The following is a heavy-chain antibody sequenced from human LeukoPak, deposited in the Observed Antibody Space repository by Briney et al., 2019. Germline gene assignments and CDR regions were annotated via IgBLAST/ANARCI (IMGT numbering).Heavy chain of an antibody. CDR3: AMNWNCDY. CDR2: ITNNGVST. Sequence: PGGSLRLSYSASVFTFSDHAPAWVRQAPGKGLEYVSVITNNGVSTYYADSVKGRFTISRDNSKSTLYLQMSSLRAEATAMYYCAMNWNCDYWGQGTLVTVSS. V-gene: IGHV3-64D*09. CDR1: VFTFSDHA. D-gene: IGHD1-1*01. J-gene: IGHJ4*02.